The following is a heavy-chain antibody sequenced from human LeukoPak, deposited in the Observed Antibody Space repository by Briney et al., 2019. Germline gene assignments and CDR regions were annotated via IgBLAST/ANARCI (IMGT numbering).Heavy chain of an antibody. D-gene: IGHD3-9*01. CDR3: ARHLIDDILTGYQVDY. Sequence: GEPLRISCQGSGYSFTSYWISWVRPMPGKGLEWMGRIDPSDSYTNYSPSFQGHVTISADKSISTAYLQWSSLKASDTAMYYCARHLIDDILTGYQVDYWGQGTLVTVSS. CDR2: IDPSDSYT. CDR1: GYSFTSYW. V-gene: IGHV5-10-1*01. J-gene: IGHJ4*02.